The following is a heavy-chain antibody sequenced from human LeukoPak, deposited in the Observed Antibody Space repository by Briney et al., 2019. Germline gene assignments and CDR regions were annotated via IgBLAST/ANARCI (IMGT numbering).Heavy chain of an antibody. Sequence: GRSLRLSCAASGFTFSSYAMHWVRQAPGKGLEWVAVISYDGSNKYYADSVKGRFTISRDNSKNTLYLQMNSLRAEDTAVYYCARDWGTRYYGSGSYPDYWGQGTLVTVSS. CDR2: ISYDGSNK. CDR1: GFTFSSYA. D-gene: IGHD3-10*01. CDR3: ARDWGTRYYGSGSYPDY. J-gene: IGHJ4*02. V-gene: IGHV3-30*19.